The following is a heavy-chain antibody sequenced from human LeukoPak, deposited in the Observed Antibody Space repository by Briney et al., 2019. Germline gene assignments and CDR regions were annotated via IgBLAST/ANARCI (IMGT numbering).Heavy chain of an antibody. J-gene: IGHJ6*03. D-gene: IGHD3-22*01. CDR2: IYYSGST. CDR3: ARCHYYDSSGYPFYYYYMDV. CDR1: GGSISSSSYY. Sequence: SETLSLTCTVSGGSISSSSYYWGWIRQPPGKGLEWIGSIYYSGSTYYSPSLKSRVTMSVDRSKNQFSLKLSSVTAADTAVYYCARCHYYDSSGYPFYYYYMDVWGKGTTVTVSS. V-gene: IGHV4-39*07.